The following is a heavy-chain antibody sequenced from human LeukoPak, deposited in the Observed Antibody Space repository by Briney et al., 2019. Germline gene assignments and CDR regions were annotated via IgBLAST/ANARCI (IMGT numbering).Heavy chain of an antibody. D-gene: IGHD5-18*01. CDR3: ARDRGGYSYGQYYFDY. CDR1: GGSISSYY. V-gene: IGHV4-59*01. Sequence: SETLSLTCTVSGGSISSYYWSWIRQPPGKGLEWIGYIYYSGSTNYNPSLKSRVTISVDTSKNQFSLKLSSVTAADTAVYYCARDRGGYSYGQYYFDYWGQGTLVTASS. CDR2: IYYSGST. J-gene: IGHJ4*02.